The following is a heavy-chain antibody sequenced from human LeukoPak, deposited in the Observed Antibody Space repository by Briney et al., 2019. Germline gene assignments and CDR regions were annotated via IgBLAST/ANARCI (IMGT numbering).Heavy chain of an antibody. J-gene: IGHJ6*03. V-gene: IGHV4-39*01. CDR2: IYYSGST. CDR1: AGSISSSSYY. CDR3: AGGYNYGSGRVYYYSYMDV. D-gene: IGHD5-18*01. Sequence: SSETLSLTCTVSAGSISSSSYYWGWIRQPPGKGLEWIGSIYYSGSTYYSPSLKSRVTISVDTSKNQFSLKLSSVTAADTAVYYCAGGYNYGSGRVYYYSYMDVWGKGTTVTVSS.